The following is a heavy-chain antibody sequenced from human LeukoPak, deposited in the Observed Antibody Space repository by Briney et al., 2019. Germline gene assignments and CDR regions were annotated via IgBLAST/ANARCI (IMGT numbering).Heavy chain of an antibody. V-gene: IGHV4-39*01. D-gene: IGHD1-26*01. CDR2: IYYSGST. Sequence: KPSGTLSLTCSVSGDSIRSSSYYWGWIRQPPGKGLEWIGSIYYSGSTYYNPSLKNRATISVDTSKNQFSLKLTSVTAADTAVFYCASTRRSGTYLEAFDIWGQGTMVTISS. CDR3: ASTRRSGTYLEAFDI. CDR1: GDSIRSSSYY. J-gene: IGHJ3*02.